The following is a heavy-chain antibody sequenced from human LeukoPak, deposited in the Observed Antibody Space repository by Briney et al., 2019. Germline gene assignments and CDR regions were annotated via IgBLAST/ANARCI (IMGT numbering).Heavy chain of an antibody. D-gene: IGHD5-18*01. V-gene: IGHV4-59*01. J-gene: IGHJ4*02. CDR3: ARGWTPNHHTALAY. CDR1: GGSISDYY. CDR2: IFYSGGT. Sequence: SETLSLTCTVSGGSISDYYWSWIRQPPGKGLEWIGYIFYSGGTNYNPSLKSRVTVSVGMSKNQFSLRLSSVTAADTAVYYCARGWTPNHHTALAYWGQGTLVTVFS.